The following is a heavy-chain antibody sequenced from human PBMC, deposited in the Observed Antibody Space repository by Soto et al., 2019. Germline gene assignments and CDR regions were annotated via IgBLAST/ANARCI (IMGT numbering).Heavy chain of an antibody. J-gene: IGHJ4*02. V-gene: IGHV3-30*03. CDR2: ISYDGSNK. CDR1: GFTFSSYG. CDR3: AHTGRTYDILTGYYNY. D-gene: IGHD3-9*01. Sequence: PGGSLRLSCAASGFTFSSYGMHWVRQAPGKGLEWVAVISYDGSNKYYADSVKGRFTISRDNSKNTLYLQMNSLRAEDTAVYYCAHTGRTYDILTGYYNYWGQGTLVTVSS.